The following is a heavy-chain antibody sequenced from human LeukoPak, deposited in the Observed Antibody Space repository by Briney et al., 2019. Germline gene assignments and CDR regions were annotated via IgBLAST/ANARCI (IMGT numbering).Heavy chain of an antibody. CDR1: GGSINRSSYY. J-gene: IGHJ3*01. CDR3: ARPRSSGWSAFDF. V-gene: IGHV4-39*01. Sequence: SETLSLTCTVSGGSINRSSYYWGWVRQPPGKGLEWIGSIFYSGSTYYNPSLKSRVTISVATSKNQFSLKLSSVTAADTAVYYCARPRSSGWSAFDFWGQGTMVTVSS. D-gene: IGHD6-19*01. CDR2: IFYSGST.